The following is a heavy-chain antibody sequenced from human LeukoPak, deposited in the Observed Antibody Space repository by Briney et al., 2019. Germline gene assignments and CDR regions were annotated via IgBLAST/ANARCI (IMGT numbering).Heavy chain of an antibody. V-gene: IGHV3-7*01. CDR3: ARLESSPDGMDV. J-gene: IGHJ6*02. Sequence: GGSLRLSCEASGFIFSNYWMSWVRQAPGKGLEWVANINQDEGIKYYVDSVRGRFTISRDNAKNSLYLQMNSLRAEDTAVYYCARLESSPDGMDVWGQGTTVTVSS. D-gene: IGHD3-3*01. CDR2: INQDEGIK. CDR1: GFIFSNYW.